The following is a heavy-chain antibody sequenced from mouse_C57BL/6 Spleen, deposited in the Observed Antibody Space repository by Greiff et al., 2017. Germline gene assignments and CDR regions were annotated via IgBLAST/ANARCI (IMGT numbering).Heavy chain of an antibody. J-gene: IGHJ4*01. CDR3: ARHPYYDYPYYYAMDY. V-gene: IGHV5-9*01. CDR2: ISGGGGNT. D-gene: IGHD2-4*01. CDR1: GFTFSSYT. Sequence: EVKLVESGGGLVKPGGSLKLSCAASGFTFSSYTMSWVRQTPEKRLEWVATISGGGGNTYYPDSVKGRFTSSRDNAKNTLYLQMSSLRSEDTALYYCARHPYYDYPYYYAMDYWGQGTSVTVSS.